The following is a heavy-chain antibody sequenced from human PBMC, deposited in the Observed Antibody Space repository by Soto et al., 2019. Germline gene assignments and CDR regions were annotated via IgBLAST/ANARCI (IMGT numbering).Heavy chain of an antibody. V-gene: IGHV3-30-3*01. CDR2: ISYDGSNK. D-gene: IGHD5-18*01. CDR1: GFTFSSYA. CDR3: ASENTAMVNFYYYGMDV. Sequence: LRLSCAASGFTFSSYAMHWVRQAPGKGLEWVAVISYDGSNKYYADSVKGRFTISRDNSKNTLYLQMNSLRAEDTAVYYCASENTAMVNFYYYGMDVWGQGTTVTVSS. J-gene: IGHJ6*02.